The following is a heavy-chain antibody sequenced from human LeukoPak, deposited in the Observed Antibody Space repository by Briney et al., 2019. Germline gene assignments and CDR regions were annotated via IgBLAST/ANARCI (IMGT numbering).Heavy chain of an antibody. CDR1: GFTFSSST. V-gene: IGHV3-21*01. Sequence: GGSLRLSCAASGFTFSSSTMNWVRQAPGKGLEWVSSISSSSSYIYYADSVKGRLTISRDNAKNSLYLQMNSLRAEDTAVYYCARDPTPRYCSGGSCYTHYGMDVWGQGTTVTVSS. J-gene: IGHJ6*02. CDR3: ARDPTPRYCSGGSCYTHYGMDV. CDR2: ISSSSSYI. D-gene: IGHD2-15*01.